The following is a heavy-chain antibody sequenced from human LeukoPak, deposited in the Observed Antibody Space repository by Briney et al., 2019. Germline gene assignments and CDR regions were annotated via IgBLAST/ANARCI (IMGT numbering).Heavy chain of an antibody. V-gene: IGHV3-48*03. Sequence: PGGSLRLSCAASGFTFSSYEMNWVRQAPGKGLEWVSYISSSGSTIYYADSVKGRFTISRDNAKNSLYLQMNSLRAEDTAVYYCAELGITMIGGDWGQGTLVTVSS. CDR2: ISSSGSTI. J-gene: IGHJ4*02. CDR3: AELGITMIGGD. CDR1: GFTFSSYE. D-gene: IGHD3-10*02.